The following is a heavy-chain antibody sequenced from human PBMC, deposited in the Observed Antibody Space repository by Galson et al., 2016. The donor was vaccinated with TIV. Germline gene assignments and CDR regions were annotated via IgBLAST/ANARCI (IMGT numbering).Heavy chain of an antibody. CDR2: IDPTYGGT. J-gene: IGHJ4*02. V-gene: IGHV1-46*03. CDR3: IRDVGNLRDF. D-gene: IGHD1-26*01. Sequence: SVKVSCKASGNIFTRDYVHWVRQTPGQGLEWMGVIDPTYGGTTFAQKFQALVTMTRDTSTSTVDMEVSGLKSDDTAVYCCIRDVGNLRDFWGQGPLVTVSS. CDR1: GNIFTRDY.